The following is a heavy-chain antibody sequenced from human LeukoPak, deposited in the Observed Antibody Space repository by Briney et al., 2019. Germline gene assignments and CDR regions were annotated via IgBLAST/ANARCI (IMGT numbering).Heavy chain of an antibody. CDR3: ARRGGAGTAVAGTQYYYGMDA. D-gene: IGHD6-19*01. CDR1: GFTVSSNY. V-gene: IGHV3-53*04. J-gene: IGHJ6*02. Sequence: GGSLRLSCAASGFTVSSNYMSWVRQAPGKGLEWVSVIYSGGSTYYADSVKGRFTISRHNSKNTLYLQMNSLRAEDTAVYYCARRGGAGTAVAGTQYYYGMDAWGQGTTVTVSS. CDR2: IYSGGST.